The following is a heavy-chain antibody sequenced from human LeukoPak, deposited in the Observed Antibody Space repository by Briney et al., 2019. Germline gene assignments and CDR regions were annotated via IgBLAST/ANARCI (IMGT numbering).Heavy chain of an antibody. V-gene: IGHV3-33*05. CDR2: TSFDGSYK. D-gene: IGHD7-27*01. CDR1: GFPFRSYG. J-gene: IGHJ4*02. CDR3: ARDELGIDY. Sequence: PGGSLRLSCAASGFPFRSYGMHWVRQAPGKGLEWVAMTSFDGSYKNYADSVKGRFTISRDNSKNTLYLQMNSLRAEDTAVYYCARDELGIDYWGQGTLVTVSS.